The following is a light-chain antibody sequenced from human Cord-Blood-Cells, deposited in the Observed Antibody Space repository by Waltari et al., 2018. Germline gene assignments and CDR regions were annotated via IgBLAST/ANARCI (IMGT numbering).Light chain of an antibody. CDR1: PSVSSSY. J-gene: IGKJ3*01. V-gene: IGKV3-20*01. Sequence: ELVLTRSPGTLSLSLGERATLSCRASPSVSSSYLAWYQQKPGQAPRLLIYGASSRATGIPDRFSGSGSGTDFTLTISRLEPEDFAVYYCQQYGSSPGFTFGPGTKVDIK. CDR2: GAS. CDR3: QQYGSSPGFT.